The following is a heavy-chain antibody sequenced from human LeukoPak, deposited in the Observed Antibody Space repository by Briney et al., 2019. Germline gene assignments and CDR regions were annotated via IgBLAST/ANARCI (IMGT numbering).Heavy chain of an antibody. J-gene: IGHJ4*02. CDR2: IYYSGST. CDR3: ARVDSSGWYVATV. CDR1: GGSISSSSYY. D-gene: IGHD6-19*01. Sequence: SETLSLTCTVSGGSISSSSYYWGWIRQPPGKGLEWIGSIYYSGSTNYNPSLKSRVTISVDTSKNQFSLKLSSVTAADTAVYYCARVDSSGWYVATVWGQGTLVTVSS. V-gene: IGHV4-39*07.